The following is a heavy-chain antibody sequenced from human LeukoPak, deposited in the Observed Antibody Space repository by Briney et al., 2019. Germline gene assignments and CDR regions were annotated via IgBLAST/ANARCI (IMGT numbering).Heavy chain of an antibody. CDR1: GGSFSGYY. V-gene: IGHV4-34*01. Sequence: SETLSLTCAVYGGSFSGYYWSWIRQPPGKGLEWIGEINHSGSTNYNPSLKSRVTISVNTSKNQFSLKLSSVTAADTAVYYCARRGLRFLEPRKYNWFDPWGQGTLVTVSS. D-gene: IGHD3-3*01. CDR3: ARRGLRFLEPRKYNWFDP. CDR2: INHSGST. J-gene: IGHJ5*02.